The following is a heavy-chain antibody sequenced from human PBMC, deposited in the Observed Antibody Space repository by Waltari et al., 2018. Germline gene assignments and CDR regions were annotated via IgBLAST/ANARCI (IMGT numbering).Heavy chain of an antibody. CDR1: GFTFSSYA. CDR2: ISYDGSNK. J-gene: IGHJ4*02. CDR3: AEIVTIFGVVRDY. V-gene: IGHV3-30-3*01. D-gene: IGHD3-3*01. Sequence: QVQLVESGGGVVQPGRSLRLPCAASGFTFSSYAMHWVRQAPGKGLEWVAVISYDGSNKYYADSVKGRFTISRDNSKNTLYLQMNSLRAEDTAVYYCAEIVTIFGVVRDYWGQGTLVTVSS.